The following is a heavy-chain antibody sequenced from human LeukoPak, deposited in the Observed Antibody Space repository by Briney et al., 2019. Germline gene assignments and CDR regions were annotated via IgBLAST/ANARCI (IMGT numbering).Heavy chain of an antibody. CDR2: IYYSGST. CDR3: ARVSGYCSSTSCLYTRHFDY. Sequence: SETLSLTCTVSVGSISSYYWSWIRQPPGKGLEWIGYIYYSGSTNYNPSLKSRVTISVETSKNQFSLKLSSVTAADTAVYYCARVSGYCSSTSCLYTRHFDYWGRGTLVTVSS. D-gene: IGHD2-2*01. CDR1: VGSISSYY. J-gene: IGHJ4*02. V-gene: IGHV4-59*01.